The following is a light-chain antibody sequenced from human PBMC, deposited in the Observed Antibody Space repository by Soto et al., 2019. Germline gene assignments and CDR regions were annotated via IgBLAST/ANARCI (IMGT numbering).Light chain of an antibody. Sequence: EILLTQSPATLSVSPGARATLSCRASQSVSNSYLAGYQQKPGKAPRLLIYGASNRATGIPARFCGSGSGTEFTLTISSLQPDDFATYYCQQYNSYPITFGQGTRLEIK. CDR3: QQYNSYPIT. V-gene: IGKV3-15*01. CDR2: GAS. CDR1: QSVSNSY. J-gene: IGKJ5*01.